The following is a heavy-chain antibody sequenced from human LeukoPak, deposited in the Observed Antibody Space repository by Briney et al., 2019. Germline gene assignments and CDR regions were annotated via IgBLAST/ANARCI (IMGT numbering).Heavy chain of an antibody. D-gene: IGHD3-10*01. CDR2: IWYDGSNK. V-gene: IGHV3-33*06. CDR1: GFTFSSYG. J-gene: IGHJ4*02. Sequence: GGSLRLSCAASGFTFSSYGMHWVRQAPGKGLEWVAVIWYDGSNKYYADSVKGRFTISRDNSKNTLYMQMNSLRAEDTAVYYCAKDRTGSYYSALDYWGQGILVTVSS. CDR3: AKDRTGSYYSALDY.